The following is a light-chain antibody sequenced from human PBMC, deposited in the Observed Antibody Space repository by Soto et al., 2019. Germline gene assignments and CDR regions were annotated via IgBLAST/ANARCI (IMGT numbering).Light chain of an antibody. Sequence: EIVMTQSPATLSVSPGERATLSCRASQSVSSNLAWYQQKPGQAPRLLIYGASTRATGIPARFSGSASGIEVTLTISSLQSEDFEVYYCQQYNNWPPWTFGQGTKVEIK. CDR1: QSVSSN. J-gene: IGKJ1*01. CDR3: QQYNNWPPWT. CDR2: GAS. V-gene: IGKV3-15*01.